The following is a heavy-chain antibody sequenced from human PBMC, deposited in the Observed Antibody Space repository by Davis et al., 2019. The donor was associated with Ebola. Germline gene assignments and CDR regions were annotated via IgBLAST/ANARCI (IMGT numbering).Heavy chain of an antibody. CDR3: ARGVAREYYFDY. J-gene: IGHJ4*02. V-gene: IGHV3-11*01. D-gene: IGHD3-3*01. Sequence: PGGSLRLSCTASGFTFGDYAMSWIRQAPGKGLEWVSYISSSGSTIYYADSVKGRFTISRDNAKNSLYLQMNSLRAEDTAVYYCARGVAREYYFDYWGQGTLVTVSS. CDR2: ISSSGSTI. CDR1: GFTFGDYA.